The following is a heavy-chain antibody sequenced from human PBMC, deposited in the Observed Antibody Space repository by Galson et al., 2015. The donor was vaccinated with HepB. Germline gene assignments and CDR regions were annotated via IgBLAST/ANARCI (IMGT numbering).Heavy chain of an antibody. Sequence: PALVKPTQTLTLTCSFSGFSLSSRGVGVGWIRQPPGKALEWLALIYWNDDKRYSPSLKSRLTITKDTSKNQEVLTMTNMDPVDTATYYCAHRPDEFYNGYYALGYWGQGTLVTVSS. CDR1: GFSLSSRGVG. CDR2: IYWNDDK. CDR3: AHRPDEFYNGYYALGY. D-gene: IGHD3/OR15-3a*01. J-gene: IGHJ4*02. V-gene: IGHV2-5*01.